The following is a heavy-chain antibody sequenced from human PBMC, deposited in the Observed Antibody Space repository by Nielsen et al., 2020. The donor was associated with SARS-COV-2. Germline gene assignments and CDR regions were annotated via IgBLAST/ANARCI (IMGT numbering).Heavy chain of an antibody. Sequence: SETLSLTCTVSGGSISSGGYYWSWIRQPPGKGLEWIGYIYYSGSTYYNPSLKSRVTISVETSKNQFSLKLSSVTAADTAVYYCARAPITMIVVVNAFDIWGQGTMVTVSS. D-gene: IGHD3-22*01. CDR1: GGSISSGGYY. CDR3: ARAPITMIVVVNAFDI. J-gene: IGHJ3*02. CDR2: IYYSGST. V-gene: IGHV4-31*03.